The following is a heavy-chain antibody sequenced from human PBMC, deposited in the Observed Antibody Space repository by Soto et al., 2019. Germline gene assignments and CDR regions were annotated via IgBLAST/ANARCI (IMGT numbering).Heavy chain of an antibody. Sequence: EVQLLESGGGLVQPGGSLRLSCAASGFTFSRYDMSWVRQAPGKGLEWVSAISGSGGSTYYADSVKGRFTISRDNSKNTLYLQMNSLRAEDTAVYYCAIPLAIAAAGIEDDYWGQGTLVTVSS. D-gene: IGHD6-13*01. V-gene: IGHV3-23*01. CDR2: ISGSGGST. CDR1: GFTFSRYD. CDR3: AIPLAIAAAGIEDDY. J-gene: IGHJ4*02.